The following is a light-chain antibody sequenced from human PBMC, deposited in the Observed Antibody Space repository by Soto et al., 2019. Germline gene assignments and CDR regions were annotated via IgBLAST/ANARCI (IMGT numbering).Light chain of an antibody. CDR1: QSVSYSY. V-gene: IGKV3-20*01. CDR3: QQYGSSPRT. CDR2: GAS. Sequence: EIVLTQSPGTLSLSPGERATLSCRASQSVSYSYLAWYQQKPGQAPRLLIYGASSRATGIPDRFGGRGSGTDSTLTISRLEPEDFGFYYCQQYGSSPRTLGKGTKVEIK. J-gene: IGKJ1*01.